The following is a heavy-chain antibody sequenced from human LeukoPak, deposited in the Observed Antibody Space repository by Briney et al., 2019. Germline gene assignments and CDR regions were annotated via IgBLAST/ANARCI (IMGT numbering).Heavy chain of an antibody. D-gene: IGHD2-15*01. J-gene: IGHJ4*02. V-gene: IGHV4-31*03. CDR3: ARGEWVYWNY. Sequence: PSETLSLTCTVSGGSISSGGYYWSWIRQHPGKGLEWIGCIYYSGSTYYNPSLKSRVIISVDTSKNQFSLKLSSVTAADTAVYYCARGEWVYWNYWGQGTLVTVSS. CDR2: IYYSGST. CDR1: GGSISSGGYY.